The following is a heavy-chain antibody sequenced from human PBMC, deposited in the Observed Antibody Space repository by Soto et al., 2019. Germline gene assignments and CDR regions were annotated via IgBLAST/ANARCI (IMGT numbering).Heavy chain of an antibody. Sequence: KPSETLSLTCTVSGGSISSSSYYWGWIRQPPGKGLEWIGSIYYSGSTYYNPSLKSRVTISVDTSKNQFSLKLSSVTAADTAVYYCASKGYCSGGSCLSLDYWGQGTLVTSPQ. D-gene: IGHD2-15*01. V-gene: IGHV4-39*01. CDR1: GGSISSSSYY. CDR2: IYYSGST. CDR3: ASKGYCSGGSCLSLDY. J-gene: IGHJ4*02.